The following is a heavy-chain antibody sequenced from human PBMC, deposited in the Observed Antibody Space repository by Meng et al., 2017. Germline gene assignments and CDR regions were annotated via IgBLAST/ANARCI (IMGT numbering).Heavy chain of an antibody. CDR2: INHSGST. V-gene: IGHV4-34*01. D-gene: IGHD6-6*01. CDR3: ARRGIAARPFYY. Sequence: QVQLQQWGAGLLKPSETLSLTCAVYGGSFSGYYWSWIRQPPGKGLEWIGEINHSGSTNYNLSLKSRVTISVDTSKNQFSLKLSSVTAADTAVYYCARRGIAARPFYYWGQGTLVTVS. J-gene: IGHJ4*02. CDR1: GGSFSGYY.